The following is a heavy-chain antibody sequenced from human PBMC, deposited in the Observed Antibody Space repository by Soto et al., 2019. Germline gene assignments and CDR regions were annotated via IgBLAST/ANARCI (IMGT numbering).Heavy chain of an antibody. CDR2: ISHEGTNN. D-gene: IGHD3-22*01. CDR3: AKGKYYDSSGYYSVDYGLDV. V-gene: IGHV3-30*18. J-gene: IGHJ6*02. CDR1: GFSLSNYG. Sequence: QVQLVESGGGVVQPGRSLRLSCVASGFSLSNYGVHWVRQAPGKGLEWVAVISHEGTNNYYAESVKGRFTISGDKPKKTVHLQMNSLRAEDTAVYYCAKGKYYDSSGYYSVDYGLDVWGQGTTVTVSS.